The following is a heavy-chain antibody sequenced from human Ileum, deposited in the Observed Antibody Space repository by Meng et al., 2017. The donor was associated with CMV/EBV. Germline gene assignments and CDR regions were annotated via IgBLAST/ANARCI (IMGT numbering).Heavy chain of an antibody. V-gene: IGHV3-74*01. CDR1: GFSFDDYA. D-gene: IGHD2-2*02. CDR2: INSDGSST. J-gene: IGHJ4*02. CDR3: ARSSSTSCYN. Sequence: GGSLRLSCAASGFSFDDYAMHWVRQAPGKGLVWVSRINSDGSSTNYADSVKGRFTISRDNAENTLYLQMNSLRAEDTAVYYCARSSSTSCYNWGQGTLVTVSS.